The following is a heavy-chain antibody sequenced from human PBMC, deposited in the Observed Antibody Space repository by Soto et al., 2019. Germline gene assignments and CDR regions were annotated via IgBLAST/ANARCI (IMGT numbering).Heavy chain of an antibody. V-gene: IGHV1-69*01. D-gene: IGHD3-16*01. Sequence: QVQLVQSGAEVKKTGSSVKVSCKTSGGTFSTFGISWVRQAPVQGLEWMGGIIPFFGTAEYSQKFEDRITITADESTNTVYMDLRSLTSEDTAIYYCARTAPMDAGDKYYYDFWGQGALVTGSS. CDR1: GGTFSTFG. CDR2: IIPFFGTA. J-gene: IGHJ4*02. CDR3: ARTAPMDAGDKYYYDF.